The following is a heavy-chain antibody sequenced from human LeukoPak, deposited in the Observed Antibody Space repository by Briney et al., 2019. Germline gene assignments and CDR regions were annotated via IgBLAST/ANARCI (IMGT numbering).Heavy chain of an antibody. Sequence: QPGGSLRLSCAASGFTFTSYAMSWVRQAPGKGPEWVSAISGSGGSTYYADSVKGRFTISRDNSKNTLYLQMNSLRAEDTAVYYCAKDLTRVVPGDDAFDIWGQGTMVTVSS. CDR3: AKDLTRVVPGDDAFDI. J-gene: IGHJ3*02. CDR2: ISGSGGST. D-gene: IGHD2-2*01. CDR1: GFTFTSYA. V-gene: IGHV3-23*01.